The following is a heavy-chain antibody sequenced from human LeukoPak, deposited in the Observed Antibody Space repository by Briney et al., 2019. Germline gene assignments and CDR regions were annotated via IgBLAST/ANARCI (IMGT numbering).Heavy chain of an antibody. CDR1: GFTFSSYW. J-gene: IGHJ4*02. V-gene: IGHV3-7*01. CDR3: GPSSWDY. Sequence: PGGSLRPSCAASGFTFSSYWMSWVRQAPGRGLEWVANIKQHGSEKYYVDSVKGRFTISRDNAKNSLYLQMNSLRAEDTAIYYCGPSSWDYWGQGTLVTVSS. D-gene: IGHD6-19*01. CDR2: IKQHGSEK.